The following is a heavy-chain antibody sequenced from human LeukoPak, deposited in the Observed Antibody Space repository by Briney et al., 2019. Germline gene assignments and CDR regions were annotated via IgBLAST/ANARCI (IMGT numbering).Heavy chain of an antibody. Sequence: GGSLRLSCTASGFTFSSYAMSWVRQAPGKGLEWVSAITGTGGTTYYADSVKGRFTISRDNSKSTLYLQMNSLRAEDTAVYYCAKVHSSSWYDWFDPWGQGTLVTVSS. CDR2: ITGTGGTT. V-gene: IGHV3-23*01. J-gene: IGHJ5*02. D-gene: IGHD6-13*01. CDR1: GFTFSSYA. CDR3: AKVHSSSWYDWFDP.